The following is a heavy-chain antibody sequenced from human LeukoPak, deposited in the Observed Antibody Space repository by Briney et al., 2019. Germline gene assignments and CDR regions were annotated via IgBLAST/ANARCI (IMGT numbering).Heavy chain of an antibody. J-gene: IGHJ6*03. D-gene: IGHD6-19*01. Sequence: SETPSLTCTVSGGSISSYYWSWIRQPPGKGLEWIGYIYHSGSTNYNPSLKSRVTISVDTSKNQFSLKLSSVTAADTAVYYCARAGHSSGWGSYYYYYMDDWGKGTTVTISS. CDR2: IYHSGST. V-gene: IGHV4-59*01. CDR3: ARAGHSSGWGSYYYYYMDD. CDR1: GGSISSYY.